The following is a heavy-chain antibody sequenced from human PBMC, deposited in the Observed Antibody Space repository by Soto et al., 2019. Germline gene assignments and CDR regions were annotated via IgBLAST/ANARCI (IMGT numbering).Heavy chain of an antibody. CDR3: AKDYYAFWSGYSPFDY. D-gene: IGHD3-3*01. CDR1: GFTFSNYA. CDR2: ISGSGGST. Sequence: GGSLRLSCAASGFTFSNYAMSWVRQAPGKGLEWVSAISGSGGSTYYADSVKGRFTISRDNSKNTLYLQMDSLRAEDTAVYYCAKDYYAFWSGYSPFDYWGQGTLVTVSS. J-gene: IGHJ4*02. V-gene: IGHV3-23*01.